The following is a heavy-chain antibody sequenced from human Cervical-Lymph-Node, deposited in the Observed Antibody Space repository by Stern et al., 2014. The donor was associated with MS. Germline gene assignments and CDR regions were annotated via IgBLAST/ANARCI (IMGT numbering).Heavy chain of an antibody. V-gene: IGHV1-18*04. CDR2: ISGYDGET. CDR3: ARAYFDSYGLDV. J-gene: IGHJ6*02. D-gene: IGHD3-9*01. CDR1: SYTFSSYG. Sequence: QVQLVQSGADVKKPGASVKVSCKASSYTFSSYGIAWVRQAPGQGLEWMGWISGYDGETNYAPKLQGRVTLTTDPSTRTAYMEIRSLRFDDTAVYYCARAYFDSYGLDVWGQGTTVTVSS.